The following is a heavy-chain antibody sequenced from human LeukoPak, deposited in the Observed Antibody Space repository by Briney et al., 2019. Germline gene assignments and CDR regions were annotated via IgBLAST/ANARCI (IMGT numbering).Heavy chain of an antibody. Sequence: GGSLRLSCAVSGFTVRSNYMNWVRQAPRKGLEWVSVIYTGGGTHFADSVKGRFTISRDNSENTVYLQMNSLRAEDTAVYYCATDYCRSGSCRNGFDIWGQGTMVTVSS. V-gene: IGHV3-66*01. J-gene: IGHJ3*02. D-gene: IGHD2-15*01. CDR3: ATDYCRSGSCRNGFDI. CDR2: IYTGGGT. CDR1: GFTVRSNY.